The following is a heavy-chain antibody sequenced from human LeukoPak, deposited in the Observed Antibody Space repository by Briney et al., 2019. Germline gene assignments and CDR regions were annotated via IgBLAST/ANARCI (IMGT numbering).Heavy chain of an antibody. J-gene: IGHJ4*02. D-gene: IGHD2-8*01. CDR3: TTAPYIVLMVYAIRDY. CDR1: GFTFSNAW. V-gene: IGHV3-15*01. Sequence: GGSLRLSCAASGFTFSNAWMSWVRQAPGKGLEWVGRIKSKTDGGTTDYAAPVKGRFTISRDDSKNTLHLQMNSLKTEDTAVYYCTTAPYIVLMVYAIRDYWGQGTLVTVSS. CDR2: IKSKTDGGTT.